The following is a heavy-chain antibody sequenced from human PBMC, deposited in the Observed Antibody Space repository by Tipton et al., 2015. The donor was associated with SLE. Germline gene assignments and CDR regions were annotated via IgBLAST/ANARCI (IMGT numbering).Heavy chain of an antibody. CDR2: ISTGSSYI. CDR3: ARQQLGRGMDV. D-gene: IGHD6-6*01. J-gene: IGHJ6*02. CDR1: GFTFSSYN. Sequence: SLRLSCVASGFTFSSYNMNWVRQAPGKGLEWVSSISTGSSYIYYADSVKGRFTISRDNAKNSLYLQMNSLRAEDTAVYYCARQQLGRGMDVWGQGTTVTVSS. V-gene: IGHV3-21*01.